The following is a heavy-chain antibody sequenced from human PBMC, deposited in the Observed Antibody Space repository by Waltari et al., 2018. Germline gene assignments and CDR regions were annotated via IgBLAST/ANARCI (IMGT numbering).Heavy chain of an antibody. Sequence: EVQLVESGGGLIQPGGSLRLSCAASGFTVSSNYMSWVRRAPGKGVEGCSVIYSGGSTYSPYPVKGLFTISRDNSKNTLYLQMNSLRAEDTAVYYCARVGNWNDGSLVDYWGQGTLVTVSS. CDR2: IYSGGST. V-gene: IGHV3-53*01. CDR3: ARVGNWNDGSLVDY. D-gene: IGHD1-20*01. J-gene: IGHJ4*02. CDR1: GFTVSSNY.